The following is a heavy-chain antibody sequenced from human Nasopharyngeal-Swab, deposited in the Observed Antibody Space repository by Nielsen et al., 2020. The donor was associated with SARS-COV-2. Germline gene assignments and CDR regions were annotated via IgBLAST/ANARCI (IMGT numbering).Heavy chain of an antibody. CDR3: ARAERSQPGR. V-gene: IGHV7-4-1*02. Sequence: WVRQAPGQGLEWMGWINTNTGNPTYAQGFTGRFVFSLDTSVSTAYLQISSVKAEDTAVYYCARAERSQPGRWGQGTLVTVSS. CDR2: INTNTGNP. J-gene: IGHJ4*02. D-gene: IGHD1-1*01.